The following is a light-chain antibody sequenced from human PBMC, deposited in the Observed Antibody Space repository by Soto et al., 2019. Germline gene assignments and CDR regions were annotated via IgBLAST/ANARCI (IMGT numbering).Light chain of an antibody. Sequence: ELVLTQSPATLSLSPGERATLSCRASQSVAGSLAWYQQKPGQGPRLLIYDTSNRATGAPPRFSGSGSGTDFTLTISSREPEDFAIYYCQHRSNWRMYTFGQGTKLEIK. V-gene: IGKV3-11*01. CDR3: QHRSNWRMYT. CDR1: QSVAGS. J-gene: IGKJ2*01. CDR2: DTS.